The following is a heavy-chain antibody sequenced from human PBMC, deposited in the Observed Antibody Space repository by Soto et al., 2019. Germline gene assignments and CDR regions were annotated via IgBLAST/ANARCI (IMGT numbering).Heavy chain of an antibody. V-gene: IGHV2-5*02. CDR3: AHRPRGFTYFFDY. Sequence: QITLNESGPTLVKPTQTLTLTCTFSGFSLSTRGVGVGCIRQPPGKALEWLALLYWDDDERYSPSLMSRLTITKDTSKNQVFHTMTNVDPVDTATYYCAHRPRGFTYFFDYWGQGTLVTVSS. J-gene: IGHJ4*02. CDR2: LYWDDDE. CDR1: GFSLSTRGVG.